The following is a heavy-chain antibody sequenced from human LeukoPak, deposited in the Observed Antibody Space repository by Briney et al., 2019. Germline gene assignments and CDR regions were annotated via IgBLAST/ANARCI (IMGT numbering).Heavy chain of an antibody. V-gene: IGHV4-59*01. J-gene: IGHJ5*02. D-gene: IGHD6-13*01. CDR1: GGSISSYY. Sequence: SETLSLTCTVSGGSISSYYWSWIRQPPGKGLEWIGYIYYSGSTNYNPSLKSRVTISVDTSKNQFSLKLSSVTAADTAVYYCARVGLGYSSSWYNWFDPWGQGTLVTVSS. CDR2: IYYSGST. CDR3: ARVGLGYSSSWYNWFDP.